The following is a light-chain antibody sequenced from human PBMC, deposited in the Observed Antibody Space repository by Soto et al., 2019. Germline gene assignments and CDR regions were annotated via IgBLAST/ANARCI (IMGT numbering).Light chain of an antibody. CDR1: SNDVGSHNL. V-gene: IGLV2-23*01. CDR2: EGS. J-gene: IGLJ2*01. CDR3: SSYAGSSTHVV. Sequence: QSSLTQPASVSGSPGQSITISCTGVSNDVGSHNLVSWYQQHPGKAPKVIIYEGSKRPSGVSNRFSGSRPGNTASLTLSGLQAADDAHYYCSSYAGSSTHVVFGGGTKVTVL.